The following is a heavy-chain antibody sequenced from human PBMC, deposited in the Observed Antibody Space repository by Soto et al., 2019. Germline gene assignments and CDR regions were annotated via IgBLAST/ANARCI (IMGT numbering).Heavy chain of an antibody. CDR1: GFTFSTYW. D-gene: IGHD3-22*01. CDR3: ARGWGYFDSSGFPYLYAMDV. Sequence: GSLRLSCAASGFTFSTYWMSWVRQAPGKGLEWVANIKEDGSEKYYVDSVEGRFTISRDNAKNSLYLQMTSLRAEDTALYHCARGWGYFDSSGFPYLYAMDVWGQGTTVTVSS. J-gene: IGHJ6*02. CDR2: IKEDGSEK. V-gene: IGHV3-7*01.